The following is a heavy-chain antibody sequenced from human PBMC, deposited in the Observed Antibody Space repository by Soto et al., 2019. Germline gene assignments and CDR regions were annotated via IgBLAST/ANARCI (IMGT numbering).Heavy chain of an antibody. J-gene: IGHJ6*03. V-gene: IGHV4-4*02. CDR3: ARVCYTGPYYYYYMDV. CDR2: IYHSGST. Sequence: QVQLQESGPGLVKPSGTLSLTCAVSSGSISSSNWWSWVRQPPGKGLEWIGEIYHSGSTNYNPSLKSRVTLAVDKSKNQFSLKLSSVTAADTAVYYCARVCYTGPYYYYYMDVWGKGTTVTVSS. CDR1: SGSISSSNW. D-gene: IGHD2-8*01.